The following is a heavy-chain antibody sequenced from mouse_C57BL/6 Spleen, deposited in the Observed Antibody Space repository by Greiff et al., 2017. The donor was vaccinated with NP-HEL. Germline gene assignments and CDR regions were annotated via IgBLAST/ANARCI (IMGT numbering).Heavy chain of an antibody. D-gene: IGHD1-1*01. J-gene: IGHJ2*01. Sequence: EVQLQESGPGLVKPSQSLSLTCSVTGYSITSGYYWNWIRQFPGNKLEWMGYISYDGSNNYNPSLKNRISITRDTSKNQFFLKLNSVTTEDTATYYCARGGHITTVDYWGQGTTLTVSS. CDR2: ISYDGSN. V-gene: IGHV3-6*01. CDR3: ARGGHITTVDY. CDR1: GYSITSGYY.